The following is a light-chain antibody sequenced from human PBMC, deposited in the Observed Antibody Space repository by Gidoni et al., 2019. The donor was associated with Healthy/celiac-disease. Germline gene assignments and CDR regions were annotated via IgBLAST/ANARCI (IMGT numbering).Light chain of an antibody. CDR1: QSVSSSY. Sequence: EMVLTKYPGTLSLSPGERATLSCRASQSVSSSYLAWYQQKPGQAPRLLIYGASSRATGIPDRFSGSGSGTAFTLTISRLEPEDFAVYYCQQYGSSPSMYTFGQGTKLEIK. V-gene: IGKV3-20*01. CDR3: QQYGSSPSMYT. J-gene: IGKJ2*01. CDR2: GAS.